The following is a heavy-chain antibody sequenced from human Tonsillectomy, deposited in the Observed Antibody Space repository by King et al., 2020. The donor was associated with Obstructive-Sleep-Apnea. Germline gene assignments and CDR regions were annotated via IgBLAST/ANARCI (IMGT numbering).Heavy chain of an antibody. J-gene: IGHJ4*02. Sequence: QLQESGPGLVKPSETLSLSCNVSGGSISSYYWSWIRQPPGKGLEWIGYIYYSGNTNYNPSLKSRVTSSVDTSKNQFSLKLDSVTAADTAVYYCARAYSSSHSYFEYWGQGTLATVSS. CDR2: IYYSGNT. CDR3: ARAYSSSHSYFEY. CDR1: GGSISSYY. V-gene: IGHV4-59*01. D-gene: IGHD6-13*01.